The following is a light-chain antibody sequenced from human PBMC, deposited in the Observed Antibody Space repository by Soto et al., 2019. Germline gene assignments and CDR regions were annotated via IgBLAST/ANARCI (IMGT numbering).Light chain of an antibody. CDR2: DSS. V-gene: IGKV1-39*01. CDR3: QQYGSSGT. CDR1: QRISSY. J-gene: IGKJ1*01. Sequence: DIRVTQSPSSLSASVGDRVTITCRASQRISSYLNWYHQKPGKAPKVLIYDSSSLQSGVPSRFSGSGSGTDFTLTISSLQPEDFAVYYCQQYGSSGTFGQGTKVDI.